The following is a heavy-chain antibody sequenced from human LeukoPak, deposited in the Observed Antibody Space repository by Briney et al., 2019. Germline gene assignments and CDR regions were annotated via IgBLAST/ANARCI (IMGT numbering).Heavy chain of an antibody. D-gene: IGHD3-3*01. CDR2: ISAYNGNT. Sequence: ASVKVSCKASGYTFTSYGISWVRQVPGQGLEWMGWISAYNGNTNYAQKLQGRVTMTTDTSTSTAYMELRSLRSDDTAVYYCARDDFWSGTEGPGYWGQGTLVTVSS. J-gene: IGHJ4*02. CDR1: GYTFTSYG. V-gene: IGHV1-18*01. CDR3: ARDDFWSGTEGPGY.